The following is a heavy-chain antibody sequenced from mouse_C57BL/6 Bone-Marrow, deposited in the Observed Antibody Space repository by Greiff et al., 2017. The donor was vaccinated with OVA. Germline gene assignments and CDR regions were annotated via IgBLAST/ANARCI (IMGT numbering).Heavy chain of an antibody. D-gene: IGHD2-2*01. CDR1: GYTFTSHW. Sequence: VQRVESGPELVRPGASVKISCKAPGYTFTSHWMQWVRQRPGQGLEWIGEIFPGSGSTYYNEKLKGKATLTVDTSSSTAYMQLSSLTSEYSAVYFCARGGSTMVTTWFAYWGQGTLVTVSA. CDR2: IFPGSGST. CDR3: ARGGSTMVTTWFAY. V-gene: IGHV1-56*01. J-gene: IGHJ3*01.